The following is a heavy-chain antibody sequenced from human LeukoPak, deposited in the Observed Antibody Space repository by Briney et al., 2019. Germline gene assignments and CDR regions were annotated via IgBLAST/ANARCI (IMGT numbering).Heavy chain of an antibody. CDR1: GVTFTHYG. Sequence: GRSLRLSCAASGVTFTHYGMHWVRQAPGKGLEWVAVIWSDGSNQYYADSVKGRFTISRDNFKNTVSLQMNSLRAEDTALYYCAKDAQTGFDYSNSLEHWGQGSLVTVSS. CDR2: IWSDGSNQ. D-gene: IGHD4-11*01. V-gene: IGHV3-33*06. J-gene: IGHJ4*02. CDR3: AKDAQTGFDYSNSLEH.